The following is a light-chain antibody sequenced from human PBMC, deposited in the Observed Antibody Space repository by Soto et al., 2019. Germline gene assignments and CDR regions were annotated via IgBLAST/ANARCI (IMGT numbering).Light chain of an antibody. V-gene: IGLV3-21*02. Sequence: SYELVQPPSVSVAPGQTAKITCGGNNIGSKSVDWYQQKPGQAPVLVVYGDSDRPSGIPERFSGSNSGNTATLTISRVEAGDEADYHCQVWDSNTYVVFGGGTKLTVL. CDR3: QVWDSNTYVV. J-gene: IGLJ2*01. CDR2: GDS. CDR1: NIGSKS.